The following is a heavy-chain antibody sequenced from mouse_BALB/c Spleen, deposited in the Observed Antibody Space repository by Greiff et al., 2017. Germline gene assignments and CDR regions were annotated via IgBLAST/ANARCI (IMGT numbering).Heavy chain of an antibody. V-gene: IGHV1S137*01. CDR2: ISTYYGDA. CDR3: ARSTITTGAFDD. J-gene: IGHJ2*01. D-gene: IGHD1-2*01. Sequence: QVHVKQSGAELVRPGVSVKISCKGSGYTFTDYAMHWVKQSHAKSLEWIGVISTYYGDASYNQKFKGKATMTVDKSSSTAYMELARLTSEDSAIYYCARSTITTGAFDDWGQGTTLTVSS. CDR1: GYTFTDYA.